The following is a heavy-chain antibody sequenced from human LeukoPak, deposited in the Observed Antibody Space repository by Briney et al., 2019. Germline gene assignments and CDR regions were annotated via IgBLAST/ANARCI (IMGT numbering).Heavy chain of an antibody. J-gene: IGHJ4*02. V-gene: IGHV4-34*01. CDR2: INHSGST. Sequence: PSETLSLTCAVYGGSFSGYYWSWIRQPPGKGLEWIGEINHSGSTNYNPSLKSRVTISLDTSKNQFSLKLSSVTAADTAVYYCARDRGPGVGATGYYFHYWGQGTLVTVSS. CDR3: ARDRGPGVGATGYYFHY. CDR1: GGSFSGYY. D-gene: IGHD1-26*01.